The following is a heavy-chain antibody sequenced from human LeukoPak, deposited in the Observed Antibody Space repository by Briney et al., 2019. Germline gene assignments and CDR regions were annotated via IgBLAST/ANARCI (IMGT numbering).Heavy chain of an antibody. V-gene: IGHV3-48*04. CDR2: IPGTSTNI. CDR1: GFTFSSYS. D-gene: IGHD4-11*01. CDR3: AKGSVTTYSYYYYMDV. Sequence: PGGSLRLSCAASGFTFSSYSINWVRQAPGKGPEWVSYIPGTSTNINYADSVKGRFTISRDNAKNLVYLQMNSLRGEDTAVYYCAKGSVTTYSYYYYMDVWGKGTTVTVSS. J-gene: IGHJ6*03.